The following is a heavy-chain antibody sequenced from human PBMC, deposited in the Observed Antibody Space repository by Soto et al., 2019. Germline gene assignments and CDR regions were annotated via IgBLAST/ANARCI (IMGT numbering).Heavy chain of an antibody. V-gene: IGHV3-30*18. J-gene: IGHJ4*02. D-gene: IGHD3-16*01. CDR2: ISYDGSNK. Sequence: AGGSLRLSCAASGFTFSSYGMHWVRQAPGKGLEWVAVISYDGSNKYYADSMKGRFTISRDNSKNTLYLQMSSLRAEDTAVYYCAKGPAGGDTHRSADYWGQGALVTVS. CDR3: AKGPAGGDTHRSADY. CDR1: GFTFSSYG.